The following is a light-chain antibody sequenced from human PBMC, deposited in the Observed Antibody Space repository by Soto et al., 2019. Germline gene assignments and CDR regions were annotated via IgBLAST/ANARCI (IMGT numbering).Light chain of an antibody. CDR3: SSYAGSNNFVV. V-gene: IGLV2-8*01. Sequence: QSALTQPPSASGSPGQSVTISCTGTSSDVGGYNYGSWYQQQPGKAPKLMIYEVSKRPSGVPDRFSGSKSGNTAALRVSGLQAEDEADYYCSSYAGSNNFVVFGGGTKLTVL. CDR2: EVS. J-gene: IGLJ2*01. CDR1: SSDVGGYNY.